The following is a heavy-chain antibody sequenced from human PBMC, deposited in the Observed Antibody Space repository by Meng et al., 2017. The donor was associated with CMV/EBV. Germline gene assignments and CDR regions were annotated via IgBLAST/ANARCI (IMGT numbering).Heavy chain of an antibody. CDR3: ARDLMNCSSTSCANWFDP. J-gene: IGHJ5*02. Sequence: GPGPGLVKPSEALSPPCTASGGSISSSYWSWIRQPAGKGLEWIGRIYTSGSTNYNPSLKSRVTMSVDTSKNQFSLKLSSVTAADTAVYYCARDLMNCSSTSCANWFDPWGQGTLVTVSS. V-gene: IGHV4-4*07. D-gene: IGHD2-2*01. CDR1: GGSISSSY. CDR2: IYTSGST.